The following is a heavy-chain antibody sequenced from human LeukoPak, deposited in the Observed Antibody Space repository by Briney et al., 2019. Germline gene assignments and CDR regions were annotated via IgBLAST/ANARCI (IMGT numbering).Heavy chain of an antibody. D-gene: IGHD4/OR15-4a*01. CDR1: GLTFSGHW. Sequence: GGSLRLSCAASGLTFSGHWMHWVRQSLGKGLVWVATINGDATATNYADSVKGRFTISRDNAKNTLYLQMNTLRAEDTAVYYCARDIWWGASEPWGQGNLVTVSP. V-gene: IGHV3-74*01. J-gene: IGHJ5*02. CDR2: INGDATAT. CDR3: ARDIWWGASEP.